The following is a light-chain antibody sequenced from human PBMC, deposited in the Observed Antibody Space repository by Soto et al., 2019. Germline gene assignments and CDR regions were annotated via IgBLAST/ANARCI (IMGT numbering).Light chain of an antibody. J-gene: IGKJ3*01. CDR1: QSISSW. V-gene: IGKV1-5*03. Sequence: DIQMTQSPSTLSASVGDRVTITCRASQSISSWLAWYQQKPGKAPKLLIYKASSLESGVPSRFSGSGSWTAFTLTISSLQPDDFATSYCQQSFPFGPGTKVDIK. CDR3: QQSFP. CDR2: KAS.